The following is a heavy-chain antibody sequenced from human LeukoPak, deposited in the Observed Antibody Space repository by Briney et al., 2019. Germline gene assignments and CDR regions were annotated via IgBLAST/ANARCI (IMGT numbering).Heavy chain of an antibody. J-gene: IGHJ4*02. CDR3: ARDLSSGWYPGYFDY. V-gene: IGHV4-31*03. Sequence: SETLSLTCTVSGGSISSGGYYWSWIRQHPGKGLEWIGYIYYSGSTYYNPSLKSRVTISVDTSKNQFSLKLSSVTAADTAVYYCARDLSSGWYPGYFDYWGQGTLVTVSS. D-gene: IGHD6-19*01. CDR1: GGSISSGGYY. CDR2: IYYSGST.